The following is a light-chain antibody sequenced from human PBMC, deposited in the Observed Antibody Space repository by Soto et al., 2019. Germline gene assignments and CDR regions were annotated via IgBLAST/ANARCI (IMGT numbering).Light chain of an antibody. V-gene: IGLV2-23*01. J-gene: IGLJ3*02. Sequence: QSALTQPASVSGSPGQSITISCTGTSSDVGSYNLVSWYQQHPGKAPKLMIYEGSKRPSGVSNRFSGSKYGNTASLTISGLQAEDEADYYRCSYSGRRTTLVFGGGTELTVL. CDR2: EGS. CDR1: SSDVGSYNL. CDR3: CSYSGRRTTLV.